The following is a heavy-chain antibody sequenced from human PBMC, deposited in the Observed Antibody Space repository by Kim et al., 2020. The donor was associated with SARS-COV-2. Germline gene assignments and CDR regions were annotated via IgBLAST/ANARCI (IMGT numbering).Heavy chain of an antibody. V-gene: IGHV1-2*02. J-gene: IGHJ4*02. Sequence: ASVKVSCKATGYNFNDYFMHWVRQAPGQGFEWMGWVNPKDGGTNFAQKFQDRVFMTRDSSINTAYMELSRLRSDDTAVYLCARGPTWATDYWGQGTLVAVSS. CDR3: ARGPTWATDY. CDR2: VNPKDGGT. D-gene: IGHD5-12*01. CDR1: GYNFNDYF.